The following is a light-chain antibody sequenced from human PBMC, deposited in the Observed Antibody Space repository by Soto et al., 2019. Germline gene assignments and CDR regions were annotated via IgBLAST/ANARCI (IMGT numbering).Light chain of an antibody. J-gene: IGKJ3*01. CDR3: QQYNNWPFS. V-gene: IGKV3-15*01. Sequence: EIVMTQSPATLSVSPGERATLSCRASQSVSSKLAWYQQKPGQAPRLLIYGASIRATGIAARFSGSGSGTEFTLTICSLQSEDFAVYYCQQYNNWPFSFGPGTKVDIK. CDR1: QSVSSK. CDR2: GAS.